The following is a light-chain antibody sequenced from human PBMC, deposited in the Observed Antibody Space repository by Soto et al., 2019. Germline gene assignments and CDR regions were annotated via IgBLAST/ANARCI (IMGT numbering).Light chain of an antibody. CDR1: SSDVGGYNY. CDR2: DVS. V-gene: IGLV2-14*03. J-gene: IGLJ1*01. CDR3: ALYTSSSTYV. Sequence: QSVLTQPASVSGSPGQSITISCTGTSSDVGGYNYVSWYQQHPGKAPKLMISDVSNRPSGVSYRFSGSKSGNTASLTISGLQAEDEADYYCALYTSSSTYVFGTGTKLTVL.